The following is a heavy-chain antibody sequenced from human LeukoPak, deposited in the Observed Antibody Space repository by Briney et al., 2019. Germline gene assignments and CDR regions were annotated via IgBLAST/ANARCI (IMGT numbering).Heavy chain of an antibody. CDR3: ARESTMVRGVIDY. Sequence: PSETLSLTCTLSGGSISNYYWNWIRQPPGKGLDWIGYIYYSGSTKYNPSLKSRVTISVDTSKNQFSLRLSSVTAADTAVYYCARESTMVRGVIDYWGQGTLVTVSS. CDR1: GGSISNYY. D-gene: IGHD3-10*01. CDR2: IYYSGST. V-gene: IGHV4-59*01. J-gene: IGHJ4*02.